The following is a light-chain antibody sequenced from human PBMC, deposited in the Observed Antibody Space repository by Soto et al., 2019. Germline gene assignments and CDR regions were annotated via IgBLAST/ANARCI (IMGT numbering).Light chain of an antibody. CDR3: TSYVGNDIWV. CDR2: EVT. V-gene: IGLV2-8*01. CDR1: SSDVGAYKY. J-gene: IGLJ3*02. Sequence: QSALTQPPCASGSPGQSVTISCTGTSSDVGAYKYVSWYQQYPGKAPKLMIYEVTKRPSGVPDRFSGPKSGNTASLTVSGLQAEDEADYYCTSYVGNDIWVFGGGTKLTVL.